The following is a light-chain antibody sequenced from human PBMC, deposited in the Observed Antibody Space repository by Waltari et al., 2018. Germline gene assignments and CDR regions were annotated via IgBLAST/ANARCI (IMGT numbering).Light chain of an antibody. V-gene: IGKV2-28*01. CDR1: QSLLHSNGYNY. CDR2: LGS. CDR3: MQALQTPVT. Sequence: PLSLPVTPGEPASISCRSSQSLLHSNGYNYLDWYLQKPGQSPQLLIYLGSNRASGVPDRFSGSGSGTDFTLKISRVEAEDVGVYYCMQALQTPVTFGPGTKVDIK. J-gene: IGKJ3*01.